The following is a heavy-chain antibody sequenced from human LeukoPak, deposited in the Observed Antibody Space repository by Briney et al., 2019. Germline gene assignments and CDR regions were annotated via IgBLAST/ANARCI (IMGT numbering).Heavy chain of an antibody. D-gene: IGHD2-15*01. Sequence: SETLSLTCTVSGGSISSYYWSWIRQPPGKGLEWIGYNYYSGSTNYNPSLKSRVTISVDTSKNQFSLKLSSVTAADTAVYYCARVVVAATPYFDYWGQGTLVTVSS. CDR1: GGSISSYY. CDR2: NYYSGST. J-gene: IGHJ4*02. V-gene: IGHV4-59*01. CDR3: ARVVVAATPYFDY.